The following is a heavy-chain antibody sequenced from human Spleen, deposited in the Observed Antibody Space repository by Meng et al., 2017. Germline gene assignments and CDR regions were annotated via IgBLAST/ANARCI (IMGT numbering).Heavy chain of an antibody. CDR3: ARLILDSSGYYYIMDY. CDR1: GGPSISSNW. CDR2: IYHSGST. V-gene: IGHV4-4*02. J-gene: IGHJ4*02. Sequence: QSRLQASGPARVDPSGPLSLTCGVVGGPSISSNWWTWVRQPPGKGLEWIGEIYHSGSTNYSPSLKSRVTLSVDKSKNQFSLKLRSVTAADTAVYYCARLILDSSGYYYIMDYWGQGTLVTVSS. D-gene: IGHD3-22*01.